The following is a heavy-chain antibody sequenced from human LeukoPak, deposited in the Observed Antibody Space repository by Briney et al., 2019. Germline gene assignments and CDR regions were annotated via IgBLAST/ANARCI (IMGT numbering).Heavy chain of an antibody. CDR1: GYSFTSYW. CDR2: IDPSDSST. D-gene: IGHD3-10*01. CDR3: ASRYYYGSGSQVNYYYYGMDV. J-gene: IGHJ6*02. Sequence: GESLKISCKGSGYSFTSYWISWVRQMPGKVLEWMGRIDPSDSSTNYSPSFQGHVTISADKSISTAYLQWSSLKASDTAMYYCASRYYYGSGSQVNYYYYGMDVWGQGTTVTVSS. V-gene: IGHV5-10-1*01.